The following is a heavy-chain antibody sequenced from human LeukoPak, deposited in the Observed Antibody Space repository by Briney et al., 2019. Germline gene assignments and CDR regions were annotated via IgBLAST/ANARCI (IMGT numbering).Heavy chain of an antibody. CDR2: IYYSGST. D-gene: IGHD6-6*01. J-gene: IGHJ3*02. CDR3: ERESGSSSDEPSDAFDI. V-gene: IGHV4-39*07. CDR1: GGSISSSSYY. Sequence: SETLSLTCTVSGGSISSSSYYWGWIRQPPGKGPEWIGSIYYSGSTYYNPSLKSRVTISVDTSKNQFSLKLSSVTAADTAVYYCERESGSSSDEPSDAFDIWGQGTMVTVSS.